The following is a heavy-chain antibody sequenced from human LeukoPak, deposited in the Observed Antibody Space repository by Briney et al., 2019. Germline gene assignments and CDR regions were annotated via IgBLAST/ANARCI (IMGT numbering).Heavy chain of an antibody. J-gene: IGHJ4*02. V-gene: IGHV1-46*01. CDR2: INPSGGST. Sequence: ASVKVSCKASGYTFTSYRIHWVRQAPGQGLEWMGIINPSGGSTDYAQKFQGRVTMTRDTSTSTVYMELSSLRSEDTALYYCARDPGPAAGGPVYYFDYWGQGTLVTVSS. CDR3: ARDPGPAAGGPVYYFDY. D-gene: IGHD6-13*01. CDR1: GYTFTSYR.